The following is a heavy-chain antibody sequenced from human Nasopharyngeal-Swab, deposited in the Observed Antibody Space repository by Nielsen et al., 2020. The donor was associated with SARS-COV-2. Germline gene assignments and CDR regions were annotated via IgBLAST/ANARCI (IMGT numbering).Heavy chain of an antibody. Sequence: SETLSLTCTVSGASVTSGSYYWSWIRQPPGKGLEWIGFIYDSGSTEYNASLKSRVTISVDTSKNQFSLKLTSVTAADTAVYYCARTAATEFGWGYGSGSSRFWFDPWGQGTLVTVSS. CDR3: ARTAATEFGWGYGSGSSRFWFDP. CDR1: GASVTSGSYY. V-gene: IGHV4-61*01. CDR2: IYDSGST. J-gene: IGHJ5*02. D-gene: IGHD3-10*01.